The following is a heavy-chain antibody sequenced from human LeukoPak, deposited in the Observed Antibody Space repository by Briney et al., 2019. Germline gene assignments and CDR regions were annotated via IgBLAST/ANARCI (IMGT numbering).Heavy chain of an antibody. Sequence: GRSLRLSCAASGFTFSSYGMHWVRQAPGKGLEWVSAISGSGGSTYYADSVKGRFTISRDNSKNTLYLQMNSLRAEDTAVYYCAKGPPEYSSGWFSFAYFDYWGQGTLVTVSS. D-gene: IGHD6-19*01. CDR1: GFTFSSYG. CDR3: AKGPPEYSSGWFSFAYFDY. V-gene: IGHV3-23*01. J-gene: IGHJ4*02. CDR2: ISGSGGST.